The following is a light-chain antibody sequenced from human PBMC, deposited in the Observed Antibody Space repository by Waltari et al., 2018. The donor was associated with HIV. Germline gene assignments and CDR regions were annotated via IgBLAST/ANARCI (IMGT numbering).Light chain of an antibody. J-gene: IGLJ3*02. CDR3: SSFTSRTTWV. CDR2: EVS. CDR1: SSDVGGYKY. Sequence: QSALTQPASVSGSPGQWITISCTGSSSDVGGYKYVSLYQQHPGKAPKLIIYEVSNRPLGVSNRFSGSKSGNTASLTISGLQAEDEADYYCSSFTSRTTWVFGGGTKLTVL. V-gene: IGLV2-14*01.